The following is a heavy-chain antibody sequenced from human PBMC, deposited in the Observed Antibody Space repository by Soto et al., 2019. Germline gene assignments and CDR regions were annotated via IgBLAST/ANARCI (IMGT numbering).Heavy chain of an antibody. Sequence: KPSETLSLTCTASGGSISSYYWSWIRQPAGKGLEWIGRIYTSGSTNYNPSLKSRVTMSVDTSKNQFSLKLSSVTAADTAVYYCAREGVVVVAAKGYFDYWGQGTLVTVSS. J-gene: IGHJ4*02. CDR3: AREGVVVVAAKGYFDY. V-gene: IGHV4-4*07. D-gene: IGHD2-15*01. CDR2: IYTSGST. CDR1: GGSISSYY.